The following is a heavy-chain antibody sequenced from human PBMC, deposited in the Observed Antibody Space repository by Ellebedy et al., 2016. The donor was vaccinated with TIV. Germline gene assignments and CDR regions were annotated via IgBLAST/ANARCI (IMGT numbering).Heavy chain of an antibody. CDR2: IYYSGST. J-gene: IGHJ4*02. V-gene: IGHV4-59*01. CDR3: ARAGSYSSSSVATYDY. D-gene: IGHD6-6*01. Sequence: MPSETLSLTCTVSGGSISSYYWSWIRQPPGKGLEWIGYIYYSGSTNYNPSLKSRVTISVDTSKNQFSLKLSSVTAADTAVYYCARAGSYSSSSVATYDYWGQGTLVTVSS. CDR1: GGSISSYY.